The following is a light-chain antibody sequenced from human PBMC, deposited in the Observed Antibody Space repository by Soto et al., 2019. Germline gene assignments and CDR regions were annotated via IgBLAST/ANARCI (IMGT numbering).Light chain of an antibody. CDR1: HHSSSAW. J-gene: IGKJ2*01. Sequence: EFVMTHSPATLSVSPAPRATLSCRAAHHSSSAWLAWYQQKPGQAPRLLIYDVSSMATGVPDRFSGSGSGTEFTLTISRLEPEDFAAYYCQQYNTSPRTFGQGTKV. CDR3: QQYNTSPRT. V-gene: IGKV3-20*01. CDR2: DVS.